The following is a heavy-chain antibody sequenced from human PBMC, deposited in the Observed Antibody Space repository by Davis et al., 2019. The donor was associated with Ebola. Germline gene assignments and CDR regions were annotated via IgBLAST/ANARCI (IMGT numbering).Heavy chain of an antibody. V-gene: IGHV4-59*01. CDR2: IYYSGST. CDR1: GGSISSYY. J-gene: IGHJ4*02. CDR3: ARGQYSSGWFDY. D-gene: IGHD6-19*01. Sequence: PGGSLRLSCTVSGGSISSYYWSWIRQPPGKGLEWIGYIYYSGSTNYNPSLKSRVTISVDTSKNQFSLKLSSVTAADTAVYYCARGQYSSGWFDYWGQGTLVTVSS.